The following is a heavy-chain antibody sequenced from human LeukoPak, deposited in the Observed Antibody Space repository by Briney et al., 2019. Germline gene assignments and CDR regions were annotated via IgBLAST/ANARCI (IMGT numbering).Heavy chain of an antibody. D-gene: IGHD6-19*01. V-gene: IGHV3-23*01. CDR3: AKRLYSSGWSAFDI. J-gene: IGHJ3*02. Sequence: GGSLRLSCAAPGFTFSDYPMTWVRQAPGKGLEWVSAILSPGDKHYADSVEGRFTISRDNSKNTLYLQMDSLRAEDTAVYYCAKRLYSSGWSAFDIWGQGTMVTVSS. CDR2: ILSPGDK. CDR1: GFTFSDYP.